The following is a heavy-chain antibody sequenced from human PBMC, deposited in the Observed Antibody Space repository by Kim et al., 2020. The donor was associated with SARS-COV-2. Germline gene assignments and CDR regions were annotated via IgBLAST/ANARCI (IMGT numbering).Heavy chain of an antibody. Sequence: ASVKVSCKASGYTFTGYYMHWVRQAPGQGLEWMGRINPNSGGTNYAQKFQGRVTMTRDTSISTAYMELSRLRSDDTAVYYCARGSGEHPVPGYGDYGNWFDPWGQGTLVTVSS. V-gene: IGHV1-2*06. J-gene: IGHJ5*02. CDR3: ARGSGEHPVPGYGDYGNWFDP. CDR2: INPNSGGT. D-gene: IGHD4-17*01. CDR1: GYTFTGYY.